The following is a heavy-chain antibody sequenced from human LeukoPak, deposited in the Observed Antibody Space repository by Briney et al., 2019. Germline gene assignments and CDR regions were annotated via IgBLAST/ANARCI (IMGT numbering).Heavy chain of an antibody. Sequence: GASVKVSCKASGYTFTSYGISWVRQAPGQGLERMGWISAYNGNTNYAQKLQGRVTMTTDTSTSTAYMELRSLRSDDTAVYYCARDQYPYYYDSSGYYPDYWGQGTLVTVSS. CDR2: ISAYNGNT. D-gene: IGHD3-22*01. CDR3: ARDQYPYYYDSSGYYPDY. V-gene: IGHV1-18*01. J-gene: IGHJ4*02. CDR1: GYTFTSYG.